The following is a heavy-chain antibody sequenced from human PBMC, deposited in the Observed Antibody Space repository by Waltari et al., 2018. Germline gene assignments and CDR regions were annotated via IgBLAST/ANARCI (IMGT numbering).Heavy chain of an antibody. CDR1: GFSLSTSGVG. CDR2: IYWNDDK. CDR3: AHRRQLLRVAAFDI. Sequence: QITLKESGPTLVKPTQTLTLTCTFSGFSLSTSGVGVGWIRQPPGKALEWLALIYWNDDKRYSPSLKSRLTITKDTSKNPVVLTMTNIDPVDTATYYCAHRRQLLRVAAFDIWGQGTMVTVSS. D-gene: IGHD2-15*01. J-gene: IGHJ3*02. V-gene: IGHV2-5*01.